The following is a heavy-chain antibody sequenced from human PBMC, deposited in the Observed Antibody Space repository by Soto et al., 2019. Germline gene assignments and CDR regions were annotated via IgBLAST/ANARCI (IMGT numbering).Heavy chain of an antibody. V-gene: IGHV3-30*04. D-gene: IGHD3-10*01. Sequence: PGGSLRLSCAASGFSFSHYAMHWVRQPPGKGLEWVALISYDGENQYFTDSVRGRFNISRDNSKTAVYLEMNNLRLDDTATYYCVSPHSESSNEFDLWGKGTLVNVS. CDR2: ISYDGENQ. CDR1: GFSFSHYA. J-gene: IGHJ5*02. CDR3: VSPHSESSNEFDL.